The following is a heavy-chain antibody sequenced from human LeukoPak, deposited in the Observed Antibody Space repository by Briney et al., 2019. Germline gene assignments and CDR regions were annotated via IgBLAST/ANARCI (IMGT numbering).Heavy chain of an antibody. J-gene: IGHJ3*02. D-gene: IGHD1-1*01. CDR2: MNHNSGNT. Sequence: ASVKVSCKASGYTFTSYDINWVRQATGQGLEWMGWMNHNSGNTGYAQKFQGRVTMTRNTSISTAYMELSSLRSEDTAVYYWARANNWNRDNAFDIWGQGSMVTVSS. V-gene: IGHV1-8*01. CDR3: ARANNWNRDNAFDI. CDR1: GYTFTSYD.